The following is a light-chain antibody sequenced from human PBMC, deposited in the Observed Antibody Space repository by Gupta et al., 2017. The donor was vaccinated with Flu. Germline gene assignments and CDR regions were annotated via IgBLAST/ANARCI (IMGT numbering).Light chain of an antibody. CDR1: QGISSY. J-gene: IGKJ4*01. CDR3: QQLNIYPFT. Sequence: DIQLTQSPSFLSASVGDRVTITCRASQGISSYLAWYQQKPGKAPKLLIYAQSTLQRGVPSRFSGSGSGTEYTLTISSLQAEDFSTYFCQQLNIYPFTFGGGTKVEIK. CDR2: AQS. V-gene: IGKV1-9*01.